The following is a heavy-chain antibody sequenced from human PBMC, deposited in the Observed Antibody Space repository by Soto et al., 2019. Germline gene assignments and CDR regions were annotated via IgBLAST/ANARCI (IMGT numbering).Heavy chain of an antibody. J-gene: IGHJ5*02. CDR2: IYYSGST. D-gene: IGHD4-17*01. CDR1: GGSISSDGYY. V-gene: IGHV4-31*03. CDR3: ARDYGGNSGWFDP. Sequence: SETLSLTCTVSGGSISSDGYYWSWIRQHPGKGLEWIGYIYYSGSTYYNPSLKSRVTISVDTSKNQFSLKLSSVTAADTAVYYCARDYGGNSGWFDPWGQGTLVTASS.